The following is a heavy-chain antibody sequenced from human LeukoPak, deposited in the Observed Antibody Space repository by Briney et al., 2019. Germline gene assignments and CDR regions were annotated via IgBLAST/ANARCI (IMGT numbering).Heavy chain of an antibody. Sequence: SETLSLTCTVSGGSISSYYWSWIRQPPGKGLEWIGYIYYGGSTSYNPSLKSRVTISVDTSKNQLSLKLSSVTAADTAVYYCARYHRGSYYFDYWGQGTLATVSS. CDR2: IYYGGST. CDR1: GGSISSYY. V-gene: IGHV4-59*01. J-gene: IGHJ4*02. CDR3: ARYHRGSYYFDY. D-gene: IGHD1-26*01.